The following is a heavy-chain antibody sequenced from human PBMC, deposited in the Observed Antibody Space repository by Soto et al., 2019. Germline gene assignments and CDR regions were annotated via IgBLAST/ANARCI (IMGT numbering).Heavy chain of an antibody. Sequence: GGSLRLSCAASGFTFSTYWMHWVRQAPGKGLVWVSRSNSDGRSTDHADSVKGRFTISRDNAKNTLYLQMNSLRVEDTAVYYCARETSSWSLDYWGQGMLVTVSS. CDR3: ARETSSWSLDY. CDR1: GFTFSTYW. CDR2: SNSDGRST. J-gene: IGHJ4*02. V-gene: IGHV3-74*01. D-gene: IGHD6-13*01.